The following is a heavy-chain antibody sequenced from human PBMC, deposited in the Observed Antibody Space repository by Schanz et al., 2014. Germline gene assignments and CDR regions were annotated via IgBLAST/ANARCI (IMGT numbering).Heavy chain of an antibody. D-gene: IGHD2-8*02. CDR2: MNESHSTI. Sequence: EVQLLESGGGLIQPGGSLRLSCAASGFIFGSSVMAWVRQAPGKGLEWVSAMNESHSTIYYADSVRGRFTISRDNAENTVYSQMNSLRAEDTAVYYCAKTLFPGGTQTFGNWGRGTLVTGSS. V-gene: IGHV3-23*01. CDR1: GFIFGSSV. J-gene: IGHJ4*02. CDR3: AKTLFPGGTQTFGN.